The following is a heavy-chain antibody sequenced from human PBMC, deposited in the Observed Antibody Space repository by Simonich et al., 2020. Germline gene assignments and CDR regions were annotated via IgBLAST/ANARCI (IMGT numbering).Heavy chain of an antibody. J-gene: IGHJ3*02. V-gene: IGHV3-74*01. Sequence: EVQLVESGGGLVQPGGSLRLSCAASGFTFSSYWMHWVRQAPGKGVDGVSRIISDGISTSYADSVKGRFTISRDNAKNTLYLQMNSLRAEDTAVYYCARDYSNYDAFDIWGQGTMVTVSS. CDR1: GFTFSSYW. D-gene: IGHD4-4*01. CDR2: IISDGIST. CDR3: ARDYSNYDAFDI.